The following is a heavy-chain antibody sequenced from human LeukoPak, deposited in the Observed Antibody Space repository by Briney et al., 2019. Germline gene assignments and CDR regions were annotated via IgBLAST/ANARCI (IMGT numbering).Heavy chain of an antibody. CDR2: INHSGST. Sequence: SETLSLTCTVYGGSFSGYYWSWIRQPPGKGLEWIGEINHSGSTNYNPSLKSRVTISVDTSKNQFSLKLSSVTAADTAVYYCARVSQYYYDSSGYLDYWGQGTLVTVSS. CDR1: GGSFSGYY. D-gene: IGHD3-22*01. J-gene: IGHJ4*02. V-gene: IGHV4-34*01. CDR3: ARVSQYYYDSSGYLDY.